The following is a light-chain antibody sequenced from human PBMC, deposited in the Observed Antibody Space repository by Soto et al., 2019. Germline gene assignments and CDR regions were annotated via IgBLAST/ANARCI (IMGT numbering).Light chain of an antibody. Sequence: QSALTQPASVSGSPGQSITISCIGASSDIGKYKVVSWYQHHPGKVPKLLIYEATKRPSGVSDRFSGSKSDNTASLTISGLQAGDEADYYCCSYVGNSLWLFGGGTQLTVL. V-gene: IGLV2-23*01. J-gene: IGLJ3*02. CDR1: SSDIGKYKV. CDR3: CSYVGNSLWL. CDR2: EAT.